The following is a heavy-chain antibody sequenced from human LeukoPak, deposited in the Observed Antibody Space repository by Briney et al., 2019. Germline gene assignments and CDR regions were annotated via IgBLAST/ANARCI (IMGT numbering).Heavy chain of an antibody. CDR1: GFTFRNYG. V-gene: IGHV3-30*18. D-gene: IGHD3-22*01. CDR3: ANVFGSNSGSFDY. Sequence: QPGGSLRLSYQGAGFTFRNYGMHSVRQAPGKGLEWVAFISYNGADKYYADSVKGRFTISRDNSKNTLYLQMNSLRPEDTAVSYCANVFGSNSGSFDYWGQGTLVSVSS. CDR2: ISYNGADK. J-gene: IGHJ4*02.